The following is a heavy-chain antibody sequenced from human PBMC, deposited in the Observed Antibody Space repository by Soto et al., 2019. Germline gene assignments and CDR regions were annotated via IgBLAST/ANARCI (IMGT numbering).Heavy chain of an antibody. J-gene: IGHJ4*02. V-gene: IGHV3-30-3*02. Sequence: QVQVWESGEGLFQPGGSLSFSFAPSGFGFVDYPLHWVRQAPGKGLEWVAVMFRDENNKRYADSVKGRFTISRDNSKNTLYLQMDSLRTDDTAVYYCAKSTANWGQGTLVTVSS. CDR2: MFRDENNK. CDR1: GFGFVDYP. CDR3: AKSTAN.